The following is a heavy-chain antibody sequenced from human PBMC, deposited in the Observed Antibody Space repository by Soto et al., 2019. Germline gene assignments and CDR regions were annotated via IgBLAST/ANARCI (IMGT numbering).Heavy chain of an antibody. CDR3: GRDLTSNANCIDP. D-gene: IGHD2-2*01. V-gene: IGHV4-30-4*01. CDR1: RDYIHVGGYY. Sequence: PSVTLSLTCSVSRDYIHVGGYYWTWIRQRPGKRLEWMGYIYYTGKTYYNPSLESRLTMSVDRSKNQFSLRLTSLTAADTAVYFCGRDLTSNANCIDPWGQGTLVTVSS. J-gene: IGHJ5*02. CDR2: IYYTGKT.